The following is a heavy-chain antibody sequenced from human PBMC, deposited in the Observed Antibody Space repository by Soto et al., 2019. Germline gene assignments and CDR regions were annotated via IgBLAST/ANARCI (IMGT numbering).Heavy chain of an antibody. V-gene: IGHV4-30-2*01. CDR1: GGSISSGGYS. CDR3: ARDGPTTVTTKDFDY. CDR2: IYHSGST. Sequence: RSLPCAVSGGSISSGGYSWSWIRQPPGKGLEWIGYIYHSGSTYYNPSLKSRVTISVDRSKNQFSLKLSSVTAADTAVYYCARDGPTTVTTKDFDYWGQGTLVTVSS. D-gene: IGHD4-17*01. J-gene: IGHJ4*02.